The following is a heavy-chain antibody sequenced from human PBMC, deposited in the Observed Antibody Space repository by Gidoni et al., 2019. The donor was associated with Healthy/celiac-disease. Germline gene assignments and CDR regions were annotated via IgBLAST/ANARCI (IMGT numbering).Heavy chain of an antibody. J-gene: IGHJ6*03. CDR1: GFTFSSYW. CDR2: INRDGSST. D-gene: IGHD2-2*01. V-gene: IGHV3-74*01. CDR3: GRTRFTYYMDV. Sequence: EVQLVESGGGLVQPGGSLRLSCAASGFTFSSYWMHWVRQAPGKGLVGVSRINRDGSSTSYADSVKGRFTISRDNAKNTLYLQMNSLRAEDTAVYYCGRTRFTYYMDVWGKGTTVTVSS.